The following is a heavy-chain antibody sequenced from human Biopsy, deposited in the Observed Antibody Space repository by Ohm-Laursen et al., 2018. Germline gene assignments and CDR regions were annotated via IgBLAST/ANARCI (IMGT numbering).Heavy chain of an antibody. J-gene: IGHJ4*02. CDR2: IYSGGNT. CDR1: GDSLSSGPDN. CDR3: ARGRRTSGWPYFAN. V-gene: IGHV4-61*01. D-gene: IGHD6-19*01. Sequence: SQTLSLTCTVSGDSLSSGPDNWSWIRQPPGQGLEYIGFIYSGGNTNYNPSLQNRVTMSVDTSKNQFSLKLSSVIAADTAVYYCARGRRTSGWPYFANWGQGILVTVSS.